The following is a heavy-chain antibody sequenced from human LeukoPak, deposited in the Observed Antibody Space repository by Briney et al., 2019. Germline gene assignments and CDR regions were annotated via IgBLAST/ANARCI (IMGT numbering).Heavy chain of an antibody. D-gene: IGHD2-2*01. V-gene: IGHV3-23*01. CDR2: ISGSGGST. Sequence: GGSLRLSCAASGFTFSSYAMSWVRQAPGKGLEWVSAISGSGGSTYYADSVKGRFTISRDNSKNTLYLQMNSLRAEDTAVYYCASIVVVPADAHGDAFDIWGQGTMVTVSS. J-gene: IGHJ3*02. CDR1: GFTFSSYA. CDR3: ASIVVVPADAHGDAFDI.